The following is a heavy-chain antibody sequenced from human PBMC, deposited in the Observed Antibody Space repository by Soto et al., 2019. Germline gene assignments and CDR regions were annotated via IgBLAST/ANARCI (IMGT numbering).Heavy chain of an antibody. V-gene: IGHV1-2*04. CDR3: ARGAVAGTSNPYYYYGMDV. J-gene: IGHJ6*02. D-gene: IGHD6-19*01. CDR2: INPNSGGT. Sequence: ASVKVSCKASGYTFTGYYMHWVRQAPGQGLEWMGWINPNSGGTNYAQKFQGWVTMTRDTSISTAYMELSRLRSDDTAVYYCARGAVAGTSNPYYYYGMDVWGQGTTVTVSS. CDR1: GYTFTGYY.